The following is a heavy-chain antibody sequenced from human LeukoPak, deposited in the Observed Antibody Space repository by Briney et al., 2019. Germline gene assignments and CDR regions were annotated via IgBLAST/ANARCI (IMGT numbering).Heavy chain of an antibody. V-gene: IGHV4-4*07. D-gene: IGHD1-14*01. J-gene: IGHJ4*02. CDR1: GGSISSYY. CDR3: ARVASSARRVLYYFDY. Sequence: PSETLSLTCTVSGGSISSYYWSWIRQPAGKGLEWIGRIYTSGSTNYNPSLKSRVTMSVDTSKNQFSLKLSSVTAADTAVYYCARVASSARRVLYYFDYWGQGTLVTVSS. CDR2: IYTSGST.